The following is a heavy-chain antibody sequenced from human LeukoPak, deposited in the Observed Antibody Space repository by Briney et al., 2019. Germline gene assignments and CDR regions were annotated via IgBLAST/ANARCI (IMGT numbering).Heavy chain of an antibody. V-gene: IGHV3-23*01. CDR2: TSNSDAGT. CDR3: ARAPVTSCRGAFCYPFDI. J-gene: IGHJ4*02. D-gene: IGHD2-15*01. Sequence: GGSLRLSCAASGFTFSSYGMHWVRQAPGKGLEWVSATSNSDAGTYHAESVRGRFTISRDNSKNTLYLQMNSLRADDAAVYYCARAPVTSCRGAFCYPFDIWGQGTLVTVSS. CDR1: GFTFSSYG.